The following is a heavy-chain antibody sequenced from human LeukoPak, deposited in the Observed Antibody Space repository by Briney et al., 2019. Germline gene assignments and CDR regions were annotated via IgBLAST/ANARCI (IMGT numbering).Heavy chain of an antibody. V-gene: IGHV6-1*01. CDR1: GDGVSSNSVT. CDR2: TYYRSKWYN. CDR3: VGGPGSLLH. J-gene: IGHJ4*02. Sequence: SQTLSLTCAISGDGVSSNSVTWNWIRQSPSRGLEWLGRTYYRSKWYNGYAVSVKSRITINPDTSKNQFSLHLNSVTPEDTAVYYCVGGPGSLLHWGQGILVTVSS.